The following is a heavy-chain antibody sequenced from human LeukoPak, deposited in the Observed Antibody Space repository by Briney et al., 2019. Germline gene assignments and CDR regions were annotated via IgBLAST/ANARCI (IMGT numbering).Heavy chain of an antibody. CDR2: INPNSGGT. CDR3: ARAPYNWKNWFDP. J-gene: IGHJ5*02. D-gene: IGHD1-20*01. V-gene: IGHV1-2*02. CDR1: GYTFTGYY. Sequence: ASVKVSCKASGYTFTGYYMHWVRQAPGQGLEWMGWINPNSGGTNYAQKFQGRVTMTRDTSISTAYMELSRLRSDGTAVYYCARAPYNWKNWFDPWGQGTLVTVSS.